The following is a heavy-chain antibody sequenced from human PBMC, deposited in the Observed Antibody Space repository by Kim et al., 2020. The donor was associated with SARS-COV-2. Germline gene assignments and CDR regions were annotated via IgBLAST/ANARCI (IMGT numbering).Heavy chain of an antibody. CDR1: GFTFSDYY. J-gene: IGHJ3*02. V-gene: IGHV3-11*06. CDR3: AREQSDSSGAFDI. Sequence: GGSLRLSCAASGFTFSDYYMSWIRQAPGKGLEWVSYISSSSSYTNYADSVKGRFTISRDNAKNSLYLQMNSLRAEDTAVYYCAREQSDSSGAFDIWGQGTMVTVSS. D-gene: IGHD3-22*01. CDR2: ISSSSSYT.